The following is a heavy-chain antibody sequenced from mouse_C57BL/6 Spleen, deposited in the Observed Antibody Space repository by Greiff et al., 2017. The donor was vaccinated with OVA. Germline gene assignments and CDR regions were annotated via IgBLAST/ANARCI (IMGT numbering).Heavy chain of an antibody. J-gene: IGHJ2*01. V-gene: IGHV1-42*01. CDR2: INPSTGGT. CDR3: ARYDYGY. CDR1: GYSFTGYY. Sequence: VQLQQSGPELVKPGASVKISCKASGYSFTGYYMNWVKQSPEKSLEWIGEINPSTGGTTYNQKFKAKATLTVDKSSSTAYMQLKSLTSEDSAVYYCARYDYGYWGQGTTLTVSS. D-gene: IGHD2-4*01.